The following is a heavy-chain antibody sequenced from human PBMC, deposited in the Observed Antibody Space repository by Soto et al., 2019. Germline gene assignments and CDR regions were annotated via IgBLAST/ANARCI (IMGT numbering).Heavy chain of an antibody. D-gene: IGHD6-19*01. Sequence: GGSLRLSSAVSGFTFSSYAMSWVRQAPGKGLEWVSGISGSGGSTYSADSVKGRFTISRDNSKNTLYLQMNSLRAEDTAVYYCAKDRKSGSGWYWDYWGQGTLVTVSS. CDR1: GFTFSSYA. CDR2: ISGSGGST. CDR3: AKDRKSGSGWYWDY. J-gene: IGHJ4*02. V-gene: IGHV3-23*01.